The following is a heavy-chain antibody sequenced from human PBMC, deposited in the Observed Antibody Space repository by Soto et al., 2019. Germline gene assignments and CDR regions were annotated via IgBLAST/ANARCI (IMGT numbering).Heavy chain of an antibody. CDR3: ARGSTDSYPGSRIFDY. Sequence: GGSLRLSCVASGLTFGSRAMTWVRQAPGEGLQWVSTITDTGGDAKYADSVRGRFVISRDNSKKTLYLQMTSLTAEDSAMYYCARGSTDSYPGSRIFDYWGQGTLVTVSS. CDR1: GLTFGSRA. CDR2: ITDTGGDA. D-gene: IGHD3-10*01. V-gene: IGHV3-23*01. J-gene: IGHJ4*02.